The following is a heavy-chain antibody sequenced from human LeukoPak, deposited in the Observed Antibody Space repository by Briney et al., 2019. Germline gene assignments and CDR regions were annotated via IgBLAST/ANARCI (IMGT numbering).Heavy chain of an antibody. D-gene: IGHD3-22*01. CDR1: GGTFSSYA. J-gene: IGHJ6*03. Sequence: SVKVSCKASGGTFSSYAISWVRQAPGQGLEWMGGIIPIFGTANYAQKFQGRVTITADESTSTAYMELSSLRSEDTAVYYCARDEVGDRRLYYYYYYMDVWGKGTTVTVSS. CDR2: IIPIFGTA. V-gene: IGHV1-69*13. CDR3: ARDEVGDRRLYYYYYYMDV.